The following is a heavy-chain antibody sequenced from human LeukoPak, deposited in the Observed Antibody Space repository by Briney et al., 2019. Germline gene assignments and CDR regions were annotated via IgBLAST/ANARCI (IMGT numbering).Heavy chain of an antibody. CDR3: ARRGYHDSSGYDY. Sequence: TGGSLRLSCAASGFTFSSYSMNWVRQAPGKGLEWVSSISSSSSYIHYADSVKGRFTISRDNAKNSVFLQMNNLRAEDTAIYYCARRGYHDSSGYDYWGQGTLVTVSS. CDR1: GFTFSSYS. V-gene: IGHV3-21*06. CDR2: ISSSSSYI. D-gene: IGHD3-22*01. J-gene: IGHJ4*02.